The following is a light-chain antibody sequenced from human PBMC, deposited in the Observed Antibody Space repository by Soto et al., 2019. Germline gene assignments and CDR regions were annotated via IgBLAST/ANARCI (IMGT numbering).Light chain of an antibody. V-gene: IGLV2-14*01. CDR3: NSYVAGSNV. J-gene: IGLJ1*01. Sequence: QSVLTQPASVSGSPGQSITISCTGSSSDVGGYNYVSWYQQHPGKAPKLMIYEVSNRPSGISNRFSGSKSGNTASLTLSGLQTEDEADYYCNSYVAGSNVFGTGTKVTVL. CDR1: SSDVGGYNY. CDR2: EVS.